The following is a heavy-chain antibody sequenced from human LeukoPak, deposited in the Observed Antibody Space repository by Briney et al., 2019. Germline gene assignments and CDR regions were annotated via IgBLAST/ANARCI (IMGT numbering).Heavy chain of an antibody. V-gene: IGHV5-51*01. CDR2: IYPGDSDT. J-gene: IGHJ4*02. Sequence: GESLKISCKGSGYSFTSYWIGWVRQMPGKGLEWMGIIYPGDSDTRYSPSFQGQVTISADKSISTAYLQRSSLKASDTAMYYCARLLSDGSGSSGDYFDYWGQGTLVTVSS. CDR3: ARLLSDGSGSSGDYFDY. CDR1: GYSFTSYW. D-gene: IGHD3-10*01.